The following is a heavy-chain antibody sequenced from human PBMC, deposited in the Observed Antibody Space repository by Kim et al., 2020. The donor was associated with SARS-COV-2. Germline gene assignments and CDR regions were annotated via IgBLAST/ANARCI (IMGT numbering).Heavy chain of an antibody. V-gene: IGHV3-74*01. J-gene: IGHJ1*01. CDR3: ARAGDYDISGYYGFFHH. Sequence: SVKSRYTISRDNANNTLYLQMISLRPEDTAVYYCARAGDYDISGYYGFFHHWGRGALVTVSS. D-gene: IGHD3-22*01.